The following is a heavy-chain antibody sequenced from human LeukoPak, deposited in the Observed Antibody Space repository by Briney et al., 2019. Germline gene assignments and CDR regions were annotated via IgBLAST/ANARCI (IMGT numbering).Heavy chain of an antibody. J-gene: IGHJ4*02. D-gene: IGHD4-17*01. CDR2: IYTSGST. CDR3: ARVMGTVTTSIDY. CDR1: GGSISSGSYY. Sequence: SETLSLTCTVSGGSISSGSYYWSWIRQPAGKGLEWIGRIYTSGSTNYNPSLKSRVTISVDTSRNQFSLKLSFVTAADTAVYYCARVMGTVTTSIDYWGQGTLVTVSS. V-gene: IGHV4-61*02.